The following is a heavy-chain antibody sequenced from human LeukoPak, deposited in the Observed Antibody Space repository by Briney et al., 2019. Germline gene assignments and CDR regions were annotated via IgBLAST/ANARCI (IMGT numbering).Heavy chain of an antibody. V-gene: IGHV1-69*13. CDR2: IIPILGTA. D-gene: IGHD2-15*01. CDR1: GGTFSSYA. J-gene: IGHJ6*02. CDR3: ARDLISRCGGSCAHSYGMDV. Sequence: SVTVSCTASGGTFSSYAISWVRQAPGQGLEWMGGIIPILGTANYAQKFQGRVTITADESTSTAYMELSSLRSEDTAVYYCARDLISRCGGSCAHSYGMDVWGQGTTVTVSS.